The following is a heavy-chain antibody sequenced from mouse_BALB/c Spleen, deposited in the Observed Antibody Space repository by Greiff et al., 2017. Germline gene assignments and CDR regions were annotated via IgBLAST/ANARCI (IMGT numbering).Heavy chain of an antibody. Sequence: QVQLQQSGPELVKPGASVKMSCKASGYTFTDYVISWVKQRTGQGLEWIGEIYPGSGSTYYNEKFKGKATLTADKSSNTAYMLLSSLTSEDSAVYFCAREGKLRYFDVWGAGTTVTVSS. CDR1: GYTFTDYV. CDR3: AREGKLRYFDV. V-gene: IGHV1-77*01. CDR2: IYPGSGST. J-gene: IGHJ1*01. D-gene: IGHD2-1*01.